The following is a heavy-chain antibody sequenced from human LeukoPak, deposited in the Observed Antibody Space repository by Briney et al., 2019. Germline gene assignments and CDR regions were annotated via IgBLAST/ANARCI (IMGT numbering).Heavy chain of an antibody. CDR2: IYYSGST. V-gene: IGHV4-59*01. J-gene: IGHJ4*02. CDR1: GGSISSYY. CDR3: ARGGYYYGSGSYHY. Sequence: PSETLSLTRTVSGGSISSYYWSWIRQPPGEGLEWIGYIYYSGSTNYNPSLKSRVTISVDTSKNQFSLKLSSVTAADTAVYYCARGGYYYGSGSYHYWGQGTLVTVSS. D-gene: IGHD3-10*01.